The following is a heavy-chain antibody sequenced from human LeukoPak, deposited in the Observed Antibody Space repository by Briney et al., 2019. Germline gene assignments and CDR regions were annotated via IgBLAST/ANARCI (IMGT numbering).Heavy chain of an antibody. V-gene: IGHV1-2*02. CDR1: GYTFTGDY. CDR2: INPNSGGT. CDR3: ARKGRELKDYFDY. D-gene: IGHD1-26*01. J-gene: IGHJ4*02. Sequence: ASVKVSCKASGYTFTGDYMHWVRQAPGQGLEWMGWINPNSGGTKYGQKFQGRVTMTRDTSISTTYMELRSLRSDDTAVYYCARKGRELKDYFDYWGQGTLVTVSS.